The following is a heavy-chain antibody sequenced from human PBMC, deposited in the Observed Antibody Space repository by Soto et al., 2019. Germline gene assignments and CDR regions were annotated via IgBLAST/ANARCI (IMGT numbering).Heavy chain of an antibody. CDR3: SLAAAGTPHY. Sequence: QVQLQESGPGLVKPSETLSLTCTVSGASVSSSYWRRIRRPQGKGLEWFCYIYYNGSTNYNPALKGPVTISLDTSKHQFSLKLTSVDAADTAGYYWSLAAAGTPHYWGQGTLVTVSS. D-gene: IGHD6-13*01. CDR1: GASVSSSY. V-gene: IGHV4-59*02. J-gene: IGHJ4*02. CDR2: IYYNGST.